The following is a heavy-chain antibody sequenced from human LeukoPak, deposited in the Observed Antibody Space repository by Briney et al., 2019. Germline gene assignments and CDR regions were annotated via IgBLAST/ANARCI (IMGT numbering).Heavy chain of an antibody. V-gene: IGHV3-23*01. D-gene: IGHD2/OR15-2a*01. CDR1: GFTFRSFA. Sequence: TGGSLRLSCAASGFTFRSFAMNWVRQAPGKGLECVSAISGGGDFTKYADSVKGRFTISRDNSKNTLYLQMNSLRAEDTAVYYCAKATLRAVYYFDYWGQGTLVTVSS. CDR3: AKATLRAVYYFDY. J-gene: IGHJ4*02. CDR2: ISGGGDFT.